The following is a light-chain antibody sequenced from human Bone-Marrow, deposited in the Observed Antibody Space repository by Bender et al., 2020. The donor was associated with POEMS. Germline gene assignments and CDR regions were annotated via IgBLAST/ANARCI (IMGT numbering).Light chain of an antibody. CDR3: SSFTSRTTLL. Sequence: SYELAQPPSVSVSPGQTATITCTGNKLEDKYASWYQQKPGQSPVLVIYEDNKRPSGIPDRFSGSKSGNTAFLTISGLQAEDEAEYYCSSFTSRTTLLFGGGTKLTVL. J-gene: IGLJ2*01. CDR1: KLEDKY. V-gene: IGLV3-1*01. CDR2: EDN.